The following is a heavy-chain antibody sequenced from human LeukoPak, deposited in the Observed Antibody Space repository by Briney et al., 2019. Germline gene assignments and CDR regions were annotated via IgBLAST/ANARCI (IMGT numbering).Heavy chain of an antibody. Sequence: SETLSLTCAVSGGSISSSNWWSWVRQPPGKGLEWIGEIYHSGSTNYNPSLKSRVTISVDKSKNQFSLKLSSVTAADTAVYYCARQSKGIIVITDFQHWGQGTLVTVSS. CDR2: IYHSGST. J-gene: IGHJ1*01. CDR1: GGSISSSNW. D-gene: IGHD3-22*01. V-gene: IGHV4-4*02. CDR3: ARQSKGIIVITDFQH.